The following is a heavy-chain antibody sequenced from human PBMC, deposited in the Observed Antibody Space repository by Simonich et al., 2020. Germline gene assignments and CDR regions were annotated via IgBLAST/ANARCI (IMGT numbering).Heavy chain of an antibody. V-gene: IGHV4-34*01. CDR2: INHSVST. CDR3: ARHLQLGPFDY. J-gene: IGHJ4*02. D-gene: IGHD1-1*01. Sequence: QVQLQQWGAGLLKPSETLSLTCAVYGGSFSGYYWSWIRQPPGKGLDWIGEINHSVSTNYNPSLKSRVTISVDTSKNQFSLKLSSVTAADTAVYYCARHLQLGPFDYWGQGTLVTVSS. CDR1: GGSFSGYY.